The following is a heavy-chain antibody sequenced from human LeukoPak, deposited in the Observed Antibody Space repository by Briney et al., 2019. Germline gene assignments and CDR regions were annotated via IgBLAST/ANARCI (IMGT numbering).Heavy chain of an antibody. CDR1: GYTFTTYA. V-gene: IGHV1-18*01. J-gene: IGHJ4*02. D-gene: IGHD3-22*01. Sequence: ASVTVSCKASGYTFTTYAIHWVRQAPGQGLEWMGWISAYNGNTNYAQKLQGRVTMTTDTSTSTAYMELRSLRSDDTAVYYCARDLDSSGLRHFDYWGQGTLVTVSS. CDR2: ISAYNGNT. CDR3: ARDLDSSGLRHFDY.